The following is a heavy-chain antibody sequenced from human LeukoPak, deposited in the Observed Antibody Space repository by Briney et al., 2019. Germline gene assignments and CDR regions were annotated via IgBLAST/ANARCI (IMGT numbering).Heavy chain of an antibody. CDR3: ARLNLLGYCTNDICPGGGVPFDY. V-gene: IGHV4-38-2*02. D-gene: IGHD2-8*01. J-gene: IGHJ4*01. CDR1: GDSISSGYY. Sequence: SETLSLTCTVSGDSISSGYYWGWIRQPPGKGLEWVGEIDHDGNTNYTPSLRRRVTISVDASKNQFSLKLSSVTAADTAVYYCARLNLLGYCTNDICPGGGVPFDYWGHGTLVTVSS. CDR2: IDHDGNT.